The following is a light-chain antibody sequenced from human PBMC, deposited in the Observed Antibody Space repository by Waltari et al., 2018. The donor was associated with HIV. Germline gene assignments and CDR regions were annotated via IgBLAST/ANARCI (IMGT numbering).Light chain of an antibody. V-gene: IGLV2-23*02. J-gene: IGLJ1*01. Sequence: QSALTQPASLSGSPGQSISISCTGSSSDVVNYNVVYWYQQHPGKAPKLRIYEVAKRPSGISNRFSGSKSGNTASLTISGLQAEDEADYYCCSYAGSNTYVFGSGTKVTVL. CDR3: CSYAGSNTYV. CDR1: SSDVVNYNV. CDR2: EVA.